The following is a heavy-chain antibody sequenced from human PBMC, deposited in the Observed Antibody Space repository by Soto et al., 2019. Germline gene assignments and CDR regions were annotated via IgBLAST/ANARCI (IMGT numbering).Heavy chain of an antibody. V-gene: IGHV3-30-3*01. D-gene: IGHD1-26*01. CDR1: GFTFSSYA. Sequence: QVQLVESGGGVVQPGRSLRLSCAASGFTFSSYAMHWVRQAPGKGLEWVAGISYDGSNKYYADSVKGRFTISRDNSKNTRYMQMNSVRAEDTAVYYCARWVEWELLRRGGPLAPYGMDVWGQGTTVTVSS. J-gene: IGHJ6*02. CDR2: ISYDGSNK. CDR3: ARWVEWELLRRGGPLAPYGMDV.